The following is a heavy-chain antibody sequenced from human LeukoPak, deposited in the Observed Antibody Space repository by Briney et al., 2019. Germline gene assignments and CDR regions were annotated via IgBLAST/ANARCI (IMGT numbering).Heavy chain of an antibody. V-gene: IGHV4-59*08. Sequence: SETLSLTCTVSGGSINNYYWSWIRQPPGKGLEWIGHIYYNGNRNYNPSLKSRVTISVDTSKNQSSLTLSSVSAADTAVYYCARHANGALLRFDNGFDQWGQGRLVIVSS. J-gene: IGHJ5*02. D-gene: IGHD3-3*01. CDR3: ARHANGALLRFDNGFDQ. CDR1: GGSINNYY. CDR2: IYYNGNR.